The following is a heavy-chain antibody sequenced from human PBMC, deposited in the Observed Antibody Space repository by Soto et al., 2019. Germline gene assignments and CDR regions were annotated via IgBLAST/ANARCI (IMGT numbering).Heavy chain of an antibody. CDR1: GGSISSSSYY. CDR2: IYYSGST. D-gene: IGHD4-4*01. CDR3: AKRFLHDYSKLYYYYYMDV. Sequence: SETLSLTCTVSGGSISSSSYYWGWIRQPPGKGLEWIGSIYYSGSTYYNPSLKSRVTISVDTSKNQFSLKLSSVTAADTAVYYCAKRFLHDYSKLYYYYYMDVWGKGTKVTVSS. V-gene: IGHV4-39*01. J-gene: IGHJ6*03.